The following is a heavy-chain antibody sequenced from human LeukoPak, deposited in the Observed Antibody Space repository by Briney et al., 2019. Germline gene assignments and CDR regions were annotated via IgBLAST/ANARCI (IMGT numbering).Heavy chain of an antibody. D-gene: IGHD3-22*01. Sequence: SETLSLTCAVYGGSFSDYYWTWIRQSPGKGLEWIGEINDHSGNNNYNPSLNSRISISLDKSNTQLSLGLSSLAAAYTAVYYCAIGRIAMIVVVHNFYYGMDVWGQGPTITVSS. CDR1: GGSFSDYY. CDR3: AIGRIAMIVVVHNFYYGMDV. CDR2: INDHSGNN. V-gene: IGHV4-34*01. J-gene: IGHJ6*02.